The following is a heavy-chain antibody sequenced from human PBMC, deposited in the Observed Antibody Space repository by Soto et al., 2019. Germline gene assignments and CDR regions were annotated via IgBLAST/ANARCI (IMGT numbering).Heavy chain of an antibody. D-gene: IGHD3-22*01. J-gene: IGHJ5*02. CDR2: ISAYNGNT. CDR1: GYAFTSYG. CDR3: ASYIGYDSSGYYSRPRASAPTP. Sequence: ASVKVSCKASGYAFTSYGISWVRQAPGQGLEWMGWISAYNGNTNYAQKLQGRVTMTTDTSTSTAYMELRSLRSDDTAVYYCASYIGYDSSGYYSRPRASAPTPWGQGTLVTVSS. V-gene: IGHV1-18*01.